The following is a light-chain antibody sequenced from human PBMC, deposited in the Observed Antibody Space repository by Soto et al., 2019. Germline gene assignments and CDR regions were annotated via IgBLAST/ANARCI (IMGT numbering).Light chain of an antibody. Sequence: EIVLTQSPATLSLSPGERATLSCRASQSVSSSLAWYQQKPGQAPRLLIYDASNRATGIPARFSGSGSGTDFTLSIRSLEPEECAVYYCQQRGNWPRTFGQGTKLEI. CDR3: QQRGNWPRT. CDR1: QSVSSS. V-gene: IGKV3-11*01. CDR2: DAS. J-gene: IGKJ2*01.